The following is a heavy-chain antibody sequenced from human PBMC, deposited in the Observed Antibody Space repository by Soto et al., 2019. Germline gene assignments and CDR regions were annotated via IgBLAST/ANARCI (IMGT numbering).Heavy chain of an antibody. Sequence: AGGSLRLSCAASGFTVSSSYMGWVRQAPGKGLEWVSVIYSGDSTYYAASVRGRFTISRDNSKNTLYLQMNSLRAEDTAVYYCAREGDCSGGSCYTDYWAREPWSPSPQ. CDR1: GFTVSSSY. CDR2: IYSGDST. CDR3: AREGDCSGGSCYTDY. J-gene: IGHJ4*02. D-gene: IGHD2-15*01. V-gene: IGHV3-53*01.